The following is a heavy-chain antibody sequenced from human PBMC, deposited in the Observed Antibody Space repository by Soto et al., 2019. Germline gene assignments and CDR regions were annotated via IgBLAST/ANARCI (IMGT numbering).Heavy chain of an antibody. CDR2: IKKDGSEQ. CDR1: GFTFNRYW. J-gene: IGHJ6*02. D-gene: IGHD3-22*01. Sequence: GGSLRLSCAASGFTFNRYWMSWVRQAPGKGLEWVANIKKDGSEQYYVDSVKGRFTVSRDNAKNSLTLQMNSLRAEDTAVYYCAKDYYDSSGYYYYYYGMDVWGQGTTVTSP. CDR3: AKDYYDSSGYYYYYYGMDV. V-gene: IGHV3-7*03.